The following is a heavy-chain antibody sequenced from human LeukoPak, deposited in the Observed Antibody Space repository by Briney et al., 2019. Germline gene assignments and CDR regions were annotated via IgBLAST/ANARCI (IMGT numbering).Heavy chain of an antibody. CDR1: GYTFTSNY. D-gene: IGHD3-22*01. CDR2: ISPSGGST. Sequence: ASVKVSCKAFGYTFTSNYMHWVRQAPGQGPEWMGVISPSGGSTTYAQKFQGRVTLTRDMSTSTDYLELSSLRSEDTAVYYCASLYDSSGYYPDYWGQGTLVTVSS. V-gene: IGHV1-46*01. CDR3: ASLYDSSGYYPDY. J-gene: IGHJ4*02.